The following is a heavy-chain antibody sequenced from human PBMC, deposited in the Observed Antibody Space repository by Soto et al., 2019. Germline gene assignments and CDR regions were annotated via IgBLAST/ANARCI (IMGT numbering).Heavy chain of an antibody. V-gene: IGHV3-74*01. CDR3: ATGSGLYCPDY. Sequence: EVQLVESGGGLVQPGGSLRLSCAASGFTFNSYWMHWVRQAPGKGLVWVSLITGDGSSTNYADSVKGRFTISRDNARNTLYLQMNSLRAEDTAVYYCATGSGLYCPDYWGQGTLVTVSS. J-gene: IGHJ4*02. CDR2: ITGDGSST. CDR1: GFTFNSYW. D-gene: IGHD6-19*01.